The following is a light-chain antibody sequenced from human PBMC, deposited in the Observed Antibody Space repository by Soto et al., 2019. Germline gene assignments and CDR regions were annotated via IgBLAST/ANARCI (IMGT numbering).Light chain of an antibody. CDR2: GAS. Sequence: SPATVSVSPGERVTLSCRASQNIASSLDWYQQIPGQPPRLLFYGASTRAPAVPARFSGSGSGTEFTLTISSLQSEDFAVYYCQQYYDWPLTFGGGTRWISN. J-gene: IGKJ4*01. CDR3: QQYYDWPLT. V-gene: IGKV3-15*01. CDR1: QNIASS.